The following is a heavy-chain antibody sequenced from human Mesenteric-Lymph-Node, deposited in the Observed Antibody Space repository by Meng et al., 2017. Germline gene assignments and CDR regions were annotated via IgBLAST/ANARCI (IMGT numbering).Heavy chain of an antibody. D-gene: IGHD1-1*01. Sequence: ASVKVSCKASGYTFTGYYMHWVRQAPGQGLEWMGRINPNSGGTNYAQKFQGRVSMTRDTSISTAYMELSRLRSNDTAVYYCARIAGSSEVDYWGQGTLVTVSS. CDR1: GYTFTGYY. CDR3: ARIAGSSEVDY. CDR2: INPNSGGT. V-gene: IGHV1-2*06. J-gene: IGHJ4*02.